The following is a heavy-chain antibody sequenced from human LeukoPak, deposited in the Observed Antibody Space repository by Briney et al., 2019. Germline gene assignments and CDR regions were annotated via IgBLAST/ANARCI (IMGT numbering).Heavy chain of an antibody. CDR2: ISFDGNTI. J-gene: IGHJ4*02. CDR3: ARSGGLQKFDC. D-gene: IGHD4-11*01. CDR1: TFPFNTNA. Sequence: GGSLRLSCAASTFPFNTNAMHWFRQAPGKGQEWVAVISFDGNTIYYAESVKGRFTISRDNSRDTLYLQMNTLRPEDTAVYFCARSGGLQKFDCWGQGTLVTVSS. V-gene: IGHV3-30-3*01.